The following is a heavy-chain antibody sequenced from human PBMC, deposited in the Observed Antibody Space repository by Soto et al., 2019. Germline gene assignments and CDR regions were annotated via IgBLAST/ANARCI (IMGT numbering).Heavy chain of an antibody. Sequence: PSETLSLTCTVSGASVSHGCWSWIRQPPGKGLEWIGFMYFGGSFNYNPSLKSRVTISVDTSKNQFSLKLSSVTAADTAVYYCARGSIVGASVYYYYYGMDVWGQGTTVTVSS. CDR2: MYFGGSF. CDR3: ARGSIVGASVYYYYYGMDV. V-gene: IGHV4-59*02. J-gene: IGHJ6*02. CDR1: GASVSHGC. D-gene: IGHD1-26*01.